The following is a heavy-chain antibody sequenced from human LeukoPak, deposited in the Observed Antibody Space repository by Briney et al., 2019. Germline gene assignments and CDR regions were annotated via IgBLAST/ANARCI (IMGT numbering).Heavy chain of an antibody. V-gene: IGHV3-30*14. CDR3: ARMERRRGAYDY. Sequence: GRSLRLSCAASGFTFSSYAMHWVRQAPGKGLEWVAVISYVGSNKYYADSVKGRFTISRDNSKNTLYLQMNSLRAEDTAVYFCARMERRRGAYDYWGQGTLVTVSS. J-gene: IGHJ4*02. CDR1: GFTFSSYA. D-gene: IGHD1-1*01. CDR2: ISYVGSNK.